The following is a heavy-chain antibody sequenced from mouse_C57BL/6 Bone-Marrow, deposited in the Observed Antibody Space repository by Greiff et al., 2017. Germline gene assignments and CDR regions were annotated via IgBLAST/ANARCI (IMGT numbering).Heavy chain of an antibody. V-gene: IGHV1-53*01. Sequence: QVQLKESGTELVKPGASVKLSCKASGYTFTSYWMHWVKQRPGQGLEWIGNINPRNGGTNYNEQFKSKATLTVDKTSSTAYMQLSGLTSGDSAVYYCVKGPMDYWGQGTSVTVSS. D-gene: IGHD3-3*01. J-gene: IGHJ4*01. CDR3: VKGPMDY. CDR1: GYTFTSYW. CDR2: INPRNGGT.